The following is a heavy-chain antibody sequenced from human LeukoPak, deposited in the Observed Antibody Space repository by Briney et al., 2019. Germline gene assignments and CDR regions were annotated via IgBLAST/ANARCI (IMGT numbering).Heavy chain of an antibody. CDR3: ARRRDYFDY. Sequence: GESLRLSCAASGFTFSDYYMSWIRQAPGKGLEWISYIGSSGSTIYYADSVKGRFTMSRDNAKSSLYLQVNSLRAEDTAIYYCARRRDYFDYWGQGTLVTVSS. V-gene: IGHV3-11*01. CDR1: GFTFSDYY. CDR2: IGSSGSTI. J-gene: IGHJ4*02.